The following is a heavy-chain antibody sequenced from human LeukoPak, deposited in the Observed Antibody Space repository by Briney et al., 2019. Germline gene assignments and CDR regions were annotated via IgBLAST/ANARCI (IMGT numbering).Heavy chain of an antibody. D-gene: IGHD2-2*02. CDR2: IYHSGST. V-gene: IGHV4-38-2*02. Sequence: SETLSLTCTVSGYSISSGYYWGWIRQPPGKGLEWIGSIYHSGSTYYNPSLKSRVTISVDTSKNQFSLKLSSVTAADTAVYYCAIVYCVYYFDYWGQGTLVTVSS. CDR1: GYSISSGYY. J-gene: IGHJ4*02. CDR3: AIVYCVYYFDY.